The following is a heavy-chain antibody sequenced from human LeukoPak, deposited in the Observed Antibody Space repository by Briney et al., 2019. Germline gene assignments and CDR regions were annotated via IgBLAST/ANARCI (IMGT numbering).Heavy chain of an antibody. CDR1: GGSISDYY. V-gene: IGHV4-4*07. Sequence: PSETLSLTCTVSGGSISDYYWSWIRQPAAKGLEWIGRINTSGSTNYKPSLKSRVTMSVDTSKSQFSLKLTSVTAADTAVYSCARTAVHSPCYGMDVWGQGTTVIVSS. CDR2: INTSGST. CDR3: ARTAVHSPCYGMDV. D-gene: IGHD2-21*02. J-gene: IGHJ6*02.